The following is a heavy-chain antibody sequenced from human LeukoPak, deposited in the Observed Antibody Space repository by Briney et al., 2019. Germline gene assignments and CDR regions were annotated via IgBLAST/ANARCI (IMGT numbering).Heavy chain of an antibody. CDR3: AKTAVDIVVAPAARGYFDY. CDR2: ISGSGGST. Sequence: GGSLRLSCAASGFTFSSYAMSWVRQAPGKGLEWVSAISGSGGSTYYADSVKGRFTISRDNSKNTLYLQMNSLRAEDTAVYYCAKTAVDIVVAPAARGYFDYWGQGTLVTVSS. CDR1: GFTFSSYA. D-gene: IGHD2-2*03. J-gene: IGHJ4*02. V-gene: IGHV3-23*01.